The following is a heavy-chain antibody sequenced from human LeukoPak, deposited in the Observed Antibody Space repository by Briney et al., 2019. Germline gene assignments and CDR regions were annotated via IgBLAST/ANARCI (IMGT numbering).Heavy chain of an antibody. D-gene: IGHD1-26*01. CDR2: ITPIFDTP. CDR1: GGTFSNDS. J-gene: IGHJ4*02. CDR3: ARGPPPLYSGSYRPLDH. Sequence: SAKVSCKVSGGTFSNDSITWVRQAPGQGLEWVGGITPIFDTPNYAPKLQGRLTINADGSTSTVYMELRSLRSEDTAAYFCARGPPPLYSGSYRPLDHWGQGTLVTVSS. V-gene: IGHV1-69*13.